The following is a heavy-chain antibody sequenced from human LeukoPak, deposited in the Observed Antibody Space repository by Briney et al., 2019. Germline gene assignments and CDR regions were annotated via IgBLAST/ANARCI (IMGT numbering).Heavy chain of an antibody. CDR2: IDAGNGDT. CDR1: GYTFTIYY. D-gene: IGHD2-2*01. J-gene: IGHJ4*02. CDR3: ARGSTSDWPLDH. V-gene: IGHV1-3*01. Sequence: ASVKVSCTASGYTFTIYYMHWVRQAPGQRFEWMGWIDAGNGDTRYSQKFQGRVTITRDTSASTAYIELRSLRSEDTAMYYCARGSTSDWPLDHWGQETLVTISS.